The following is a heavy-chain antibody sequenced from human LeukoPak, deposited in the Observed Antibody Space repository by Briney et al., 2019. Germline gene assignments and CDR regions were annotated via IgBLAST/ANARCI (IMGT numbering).Heavy chain of an antibody. D-gene: IGHD4-17*01. CDR1: GYTFTSYY. Sequence: ASVKVSCKASGYTFTSYYMHWVRQAPGQGLEWMGIINPSGGSTSYAQKFQGRVTMTRDTSTGTVYMELSSLRSEDTAVYYCARSDYGDYVLRHWGQGTLVTVSS. CDR2: INPSGGST. V-gene: IGHV1-46*01. CDR3: ARSDYGDYVLRH. J-gene: IGHJ1*01.